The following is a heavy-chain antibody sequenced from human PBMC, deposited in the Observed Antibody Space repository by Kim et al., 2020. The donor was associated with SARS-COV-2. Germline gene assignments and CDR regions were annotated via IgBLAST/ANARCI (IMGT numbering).Heavy chain of an antibody. J-gene: IGHJ4*02. D-gene: IGHD3-22*01. Sequence: QKFQGRVTITADKSTSTAYMELSSLRSEDTAVYYCARLPSSGYYWGYFDYWGQGTLVTVSS. V-gene: IGHV1-69*02. CDR3: ARLPSSGYYWGYFDY.